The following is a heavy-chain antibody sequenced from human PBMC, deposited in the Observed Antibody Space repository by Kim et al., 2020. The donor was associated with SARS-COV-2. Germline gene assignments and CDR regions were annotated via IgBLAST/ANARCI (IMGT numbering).Heavy chain of an antibody. Sequence: ECSPSLKRRVTVSRDTSKNQFSLRQSSVTAADTAVYYCARCGYPNYFDYWGQGTLVTVSS. J-gene: IGHJ4*02. CDR3: ARCGYPNYFDY. D-gene: IGHD6-13*01. V-gene: IGHV4-31*02.